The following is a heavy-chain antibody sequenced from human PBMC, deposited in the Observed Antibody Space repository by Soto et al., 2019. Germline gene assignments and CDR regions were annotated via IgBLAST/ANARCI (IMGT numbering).Heavy chain of an antibody. J-gene: IGHJ5*02. V-gene: IGHV2-5*02. CDR2: IYWDDDK. CDR1: GFSLSTSGVG. CDR3: AHSRVAAGGNWFYP. D-gene: IGHD6-13*01. Sequence: QITLKESGPTLVKPTQTLTLTCTFSGFSLSTSGVGVGWIRQPPGKALEWLALIYWDDDKRYSLSLKSRLTITKDTSKNQLVLTMTSMDPVDTATYYVAHSRVAAGGNWFYPWGQGTLVTVSS.